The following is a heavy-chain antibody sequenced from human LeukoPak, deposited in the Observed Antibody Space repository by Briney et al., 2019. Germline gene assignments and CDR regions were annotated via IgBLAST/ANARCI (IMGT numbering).Heavy chain of an antibody. J-gene: IGHJ3*02. V-gene: IGHV1-2*02. D-gene: IGHD2-2*01. CDR3: ARDIVVVPASDAFDI. CDR2: INPNSGGT. CDR1: GYTFTGYY. Sequence: GASVKVSCKASGYTFTGYYMHWVRQAPGQGLEWMGWINPNSGGTSYAQKFQGRVTMTRDTSTSTVYMELSSLRSEDTAVYYCARDIVVVPASDAFDIWGQGTMVTVSS.